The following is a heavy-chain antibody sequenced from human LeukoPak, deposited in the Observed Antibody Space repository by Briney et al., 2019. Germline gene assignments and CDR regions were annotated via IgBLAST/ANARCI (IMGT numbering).Heavy chain of an antibody. CDR1: GYTFTGYY. CDR3: ARVEMEQWLPPAYYYYYGMDV. J-gene: IGHJ6*02. CDR2: INPNSGGT. D-gene: IGHD6-19*01. V-gene: IGHV1-2*02. Sequence: ASVKVSCKASGYTFTGYYMHWVRQAPGQGLEWMGWINPNSGGTNYAQKFQGRVTMTRDTSISTAYMELSRLRSGDTAVYYCARVEMEQWLPPAYYYYYGMDVWGQGTTVTVSS.